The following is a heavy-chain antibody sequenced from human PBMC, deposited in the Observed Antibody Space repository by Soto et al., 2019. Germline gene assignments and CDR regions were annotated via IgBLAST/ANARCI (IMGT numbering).Heavy chain of an antibody. V-gene: IGHV3-21*06. D-gene: IGHD6-13*01. CDR3: ARERVYATGPLDF. Sequence: GGSLRLSCAASGFTFTSYTMNWVRQAPGKGLEWVSSISSSSDYIYYADSMKGRVTISRDNAKNSLFLDMNSLTGEDTAVYYCARERVYATGPLDFWGQGTLVTVSS. CDR1: GFTFTSYT. CDR2: ISSSSDYI. J-gene: IGHJ4*02.